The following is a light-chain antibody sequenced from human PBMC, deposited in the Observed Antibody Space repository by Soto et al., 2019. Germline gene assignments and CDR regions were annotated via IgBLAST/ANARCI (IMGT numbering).Light chain of an antibody. V-gene: IGLV1-40*01. J-gene: IGLJ1*01. CDR1: SSNIGAGYD. CDR3: QTYYSSRSGYV. Sequence: QSVLTQPPSVSGAPGQRVTISCTGSSSNIGAGYDVHWYQQLPGTAPKLLIYGNSNRPSGVPDRFSGSKSGTSASLAITGLQAAEEAADYYQTYYSSRSGYVFGSGTQLTVL. CDR2: GNS.